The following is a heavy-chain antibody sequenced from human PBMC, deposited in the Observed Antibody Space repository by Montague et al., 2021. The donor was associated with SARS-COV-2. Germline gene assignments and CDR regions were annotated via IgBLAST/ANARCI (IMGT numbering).Heavy chain of an antibody. Sequence: SETLSLTCTVSDDSISSSSYYWAWIRQPPGKGLEWIGSIYYSGSTYYNPSLKSRVTISLDTSKNQFSLNLTSVTAADTALYFCARELEIHDFLSGYYIGDWGQGTLVTVSS. D-gene: IGHD3-3*01. CDR1: DDSISSSSYY. CDR2: IYYSGST. V-gene: IGHV4-39*07. J-gene: IGHJ4*02. CDR3: ARELEIHDFLSGYYIGD.